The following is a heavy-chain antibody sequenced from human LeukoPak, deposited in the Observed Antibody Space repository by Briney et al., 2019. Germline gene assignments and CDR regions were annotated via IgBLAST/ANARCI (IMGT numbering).Heavy chain of an antibody. J-gene: IGHJ4*02. CDR1: GFTFSSYA. D-gene: IGHD5-18*01. CDR3: ARVQRNSYGTGLFDY. V-gene: IGHV3-30-3*01. CDR2: ISYYGSNK. Sequence: PGGSLRLSCAASGFTFSSYAMHWVRQAPGKGLEWVAVISYYGSNKHYADSVKGRFTISRDNSKNTLYLQMNSLRAEDTAVYYCARVQRNSYGTGLFDYWGQGTLVTVSS.